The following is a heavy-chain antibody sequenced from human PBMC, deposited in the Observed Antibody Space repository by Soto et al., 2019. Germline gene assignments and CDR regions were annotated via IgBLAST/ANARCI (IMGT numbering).Heavy chain of an antibody. V-gene: IGHV4-34*01. D-gene: IGHD4-17*01. CDR1: GASFSNYY. CDR3: TGDRGTVTKYVGQDYGMDV. Sequence: PSETLSLTCTVSGASFSNYYWSWIRQSPGKGLEWIGEITHSGSTNYNPSLKSRVTILLETSKHQFSLKLTSLTAADTAVYYCTGDRGTVTKYVGQDYGMDVWGQGTTVTVSS. J-gene: IGHJ6*02. CDR2: ITHSGST.